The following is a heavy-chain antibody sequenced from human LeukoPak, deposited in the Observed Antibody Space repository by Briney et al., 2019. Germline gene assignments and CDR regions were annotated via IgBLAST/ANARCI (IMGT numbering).Heavy chain of an antibody. CDR3: ARAGYCSSTSCYHPGDFDY. J-gene: IGHJ4*02. D-gene: IGHD2-2*01. CDR1: GYSFTSYA. V-gene: IGHV1-3*01. CDR2: INAGNGNT. Sequence: ASVKVSCKASGYSFTSYAMHWVRQAPGQRPEWMGWINAGNGNTKYSQKFQGRVTITRDTSASTAYMELSSLRSEDTVVYYCARAGYCSSTSCYHPGDFDYWGQGTLVTVSS.